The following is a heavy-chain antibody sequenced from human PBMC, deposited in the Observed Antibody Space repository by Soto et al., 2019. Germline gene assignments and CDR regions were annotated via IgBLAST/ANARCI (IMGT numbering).Heavy chain of an antibody. J-gene: IGHJ4*02. CDR3: ARRDYRSSWHVDY. D-gene: IGHD6-13*01. CDR2: ISSSSSTI. V-gene: IGHV3-48*02. CDR1: GFTFSSYS. Sequence: EVQLVESGGGLVQPGGSLRLSCAASGFTFSSYSMNWVRQAPGKGLEWVSYISSSSSTIYYADSVKGRFTISRDNAKNSLYLQMNSLRDEDTAVDYCARRDYRSSWHVDYWGQGTLVTVSS.